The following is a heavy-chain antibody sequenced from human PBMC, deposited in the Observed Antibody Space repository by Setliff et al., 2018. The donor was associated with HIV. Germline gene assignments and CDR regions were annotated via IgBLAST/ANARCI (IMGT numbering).Heavy chain of an antibody. Sequence: PGGSLRLSCAASGFTFSNFAMSWVRQAPGKGLELVSAIYGGGSYTYYAESVKGRFTISRDNSHNTLFLQMDSLRAEDTAVYYCVSTNEGPLRFLYMDVWGKGTTVTVSS. J-gene: IGHJ6*03. CDR2: IYGGGSYT. CDR1: GFTFSNFA. CDR3: VSTNEGPLRFLYMDV. D-gene: IGHD2-8*01. V-gene: IGHV3-23*03.